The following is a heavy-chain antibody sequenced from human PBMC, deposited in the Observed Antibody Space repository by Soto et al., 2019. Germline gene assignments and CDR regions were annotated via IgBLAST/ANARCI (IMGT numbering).Heavy chain of an antibody. CDR1: GGTFSSYT. CDR3: ARGNCSGGSCYSYYLDY. D-gene: IGHD2-15*01. Sequence: QVQLVQSGAEVKKPGSSVKVSCKASGGTFSSYTISWVRQAPGQGLEWMGRIIPILGIANYAQKFQGRVTITADKSTSTAYMELSSLRSEDTAVYYCARGNCSGGSCYSYYLDYWGQGTLVTVSS. CDR2: IIPILGIA. V-gene: IGHV1-69*02. J-gene: IGHJ4*02.